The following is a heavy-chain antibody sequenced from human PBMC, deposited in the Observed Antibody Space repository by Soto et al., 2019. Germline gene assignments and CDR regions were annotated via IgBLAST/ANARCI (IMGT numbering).Heavy chain of an antibody. CDR2: IIPVFGRP. D-gene: IGHD5-12*01. J-gene: IGHJ1*01. V-gene: IGHV1-69*13. CDR1: GGSFSSFC. CDR3: ASEGSGYNL. Sequence: GASVEVSCKASGGSFSSFCISWVRQAPGQGLEWMGGIIPVFGRPNYAQRFRGRLTITADESTNTVYLELIDLRSEDTAVYYCASEGSGYNLWGQGTQVTVSS.